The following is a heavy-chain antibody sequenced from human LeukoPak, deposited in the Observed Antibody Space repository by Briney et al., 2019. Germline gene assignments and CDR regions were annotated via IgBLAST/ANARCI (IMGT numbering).Heavy chain of an antibody. J-gene: IGHJ5*02. Sequence: GESLKISCKASGYIFPTYWIGWVRQMPGKGLGWMGIIYPGDSDTRYSPSFQGQVTISADKSIGTAYLQWSSLKASDTAMYYCARQGAGLTRSWFDPWGQGTLVTVSS. V-gene: IGHV5-51*01. CDR1: GYIFPTYW. CDR2: IYPGDSDT. D-gene: IGHD1-1*01. CDR3: ARQGAGLTRSWFDP.